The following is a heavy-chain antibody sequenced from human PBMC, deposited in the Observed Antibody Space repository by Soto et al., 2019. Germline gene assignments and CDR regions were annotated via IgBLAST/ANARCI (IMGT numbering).Heavy chain of an antibody. Sequence: EVQLVESGGGLVQPGDFLRLSCAASGFTFSSYAMTWVRQAPGKGLEWVSASSGGGGSTYYADSVKGRFTISRDNSKNTLYLQMISLRVEDTAVYYCATLLRLGELFGPSYCMDVWGQGTPVTVSS. D-gene: IGHD3-16*01. CDR3: ATLLRLGELFGPSYCMDV. J-gene: IGHJ6*02. CDR2: SSGGGGST. CDR1: GFTFSSYA. V-gene: IGHV3-23*04.